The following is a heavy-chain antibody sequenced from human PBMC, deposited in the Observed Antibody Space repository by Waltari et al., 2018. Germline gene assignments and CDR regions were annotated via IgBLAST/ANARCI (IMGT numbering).Heavy chain of an antibody. Sequence: QVQLVQSGAEVKKPGASVKVSCKASGYTFTSYAMHWVRQAPGQRLEWMGWINAGNGNTKYSQKCQGRVTITRDTSASTAYMELSSLRSEDTAVYYCARAPPMWGYYYYYMDVWGKGTTVTVSS. CDR2: INAGNGNT. J-gene: IGHJ6*03. V-gene: IGHV1-3*01. D-gene: IGHD3-10*02. CDR1: GYTFTSYA. CDR3: ARAPPMWGYYYYYMDV.